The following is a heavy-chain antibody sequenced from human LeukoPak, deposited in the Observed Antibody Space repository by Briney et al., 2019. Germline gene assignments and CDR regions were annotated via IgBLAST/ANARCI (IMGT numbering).Heavy chain of an antibody. V-gene: IGHV1-2*02. Sequence: AASVKVSCKASGYTFTRYGITWVRQAPGQGLEWMGWINPNSGGTNYAQKFQGRVTMTRDTSISTAYMELSRLRSDDTAVYYCARAKVIVGATGAFDIWGQGTMVTVSS. CDR1: GYTFTRYG. CDR2: INPNSGGT. J-gene: IGHJ3*02. D-gene: IGHD1-26*01. CDR3: ARAKVIVGATGAFDI.